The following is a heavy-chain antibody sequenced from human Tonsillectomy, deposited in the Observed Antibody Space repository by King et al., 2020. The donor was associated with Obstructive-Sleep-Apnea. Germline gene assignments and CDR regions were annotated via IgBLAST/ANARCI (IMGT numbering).Heavy chain of an antibody. J-gene: IGHJ6*02. CDR3: AKEMNYDSGPLRRMDV. V-gene: IGHV3-30*02. CDR2: IWYDGSNK. CDR1: GFTFSRDA. Sequence: VQLVEFGGGVVQPGGSLRVSCAASGFTFSRDAMHWVRQAPGKGLEWVACIWYDGSNKYYAESVKGRFTSSRDNSKNTLYFQMNSLGPEDTAVYDCAKEMNYDSGPLRRMDVWGQGTTVTVSS. D-gene: IGHD3-10*01.